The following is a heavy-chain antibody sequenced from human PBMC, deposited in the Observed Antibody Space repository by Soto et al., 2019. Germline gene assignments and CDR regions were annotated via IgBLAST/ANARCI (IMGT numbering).Heavy chain of an antibody. CDR3: ARGSIPSRGVFGF. V-gene: IGHV4-34*01. CDR2: INHSGSS. CDR1: GGSFSGNY. D-gene: IGHD2-2*02. J-gene: IGHJ4*02. Sequence: SETLSLTCAVYGGSFSGNYWIWIRQPPGKGLEWIAEINHSGSSNYNPSHRGRVTISVDTAKSQFSLWLNSVTAADTAVYYCARGSIPSRGVFGFWGGGTQVTVSS.